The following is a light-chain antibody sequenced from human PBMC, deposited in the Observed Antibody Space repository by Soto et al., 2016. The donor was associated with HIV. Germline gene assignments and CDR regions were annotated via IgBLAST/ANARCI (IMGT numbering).Light chain of an antibody. Sequence: IQLTQSPSSLSASVGDRVTITCRSSQDITSYLSWYQQKPGKAPKLLIHTASALQSGVPPRFSGSGSGTDFTLTISSLQPEDFATYYCQQDYDRPYTFGQGTKLEIK. CDR2: TAS. V-gene: IGKV1-6*01. CDR1: QDITSY. CDR3: QQDYDRPYT. J-gene: IGKJ2*01.